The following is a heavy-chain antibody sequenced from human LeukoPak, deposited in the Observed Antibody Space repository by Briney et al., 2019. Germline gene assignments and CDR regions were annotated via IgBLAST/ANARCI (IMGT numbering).Heavy chain of an antibody. V-gene: IGHV3-33*01. J-gene: IGHJ4*02. CDR2: IWSDGRDK. D-gene: IGHD1-20*01. CDR1: GFTFSSYG. CDR3: ARDDYITSSLDY. Sequence: PGGSLRLSCAAPGFTFSSYGMHWVRQAPGKGLEWVAVIWSDGRDKFYADSVTGRFIISRDNTKNTLYLQMNSLTAEDTAVYYCARDDYITSSLDYWGQGTLVTVSS.